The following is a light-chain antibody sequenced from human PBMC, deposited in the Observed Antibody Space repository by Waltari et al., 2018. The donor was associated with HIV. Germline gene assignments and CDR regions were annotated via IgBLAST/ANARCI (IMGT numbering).Light chain of an antibody. Sequence: QTVVTQESSFSVSPGGTVTLTCGLTSGSVSARYYPSWYQQTPGQAPRTLIYSTNSRASGVPVALSGSILGKKAALTITGAQTDDESDYYCVLYMGSGIWVFGGGTKLTVL. J-gene: IGLJ2*01. CDR2: STN. V-gene: IGLV8-61*01. CDR3: VLYMGSGIWV. CDR1: SGSVSARYY.